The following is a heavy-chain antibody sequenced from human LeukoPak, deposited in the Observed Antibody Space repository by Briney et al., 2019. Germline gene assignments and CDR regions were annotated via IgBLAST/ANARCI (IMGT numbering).Heavy chain of an antibody. Sequence: ASVKVSCKASGYTFTGYYMHWVRQAPGQGLEWMGWINPNSGGTKYAQKFQGRVTMTRDTSISTAYMELSRVRSDDTAVYYCAREVGRNRFRAARGLVAWFDPWGQGTLVTVSS. CDR3: AREVGRNRFRAARGLVAWFDP. D-gene: IGHD2-15*01. CDR2: INPNSGGT. V-gene: IGHV1-2*02. CDR1: GYTFTGYY. J-gene: IGHJ5*02.